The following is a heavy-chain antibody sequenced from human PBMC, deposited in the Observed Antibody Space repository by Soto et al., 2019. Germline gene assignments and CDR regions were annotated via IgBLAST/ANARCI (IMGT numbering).Heavy chain of an antibody. CDR3: AKDHGIAVAGTCFSD. CDR1: GFTFDDYT. D-gene: IGHD6-19*01. V-gene: IGHV3-43*01. J-gene: IGHJ4*02. Sequence: GGSLRLSCAASGFTFDDYTMHWVRQAPGKGLEWVSLISWDGGSTYYADSVKGRFTISRDNSKNSLYLQMNSLRTEDTALYYCAKDHGIAVAGTCFSDWGQGTLVTVSS. CDR2: ISWDGGST.